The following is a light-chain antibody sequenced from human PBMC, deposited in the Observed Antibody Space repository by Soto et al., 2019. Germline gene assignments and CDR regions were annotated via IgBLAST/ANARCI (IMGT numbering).Light chain of an antibody. Sequence: DVQMTQYPSSLSASVGDRVTITCRASQDINNFLAWFQQKPGRAPKTLIFAASRLHSGIPSRFSGSGSGTTFTLTISSLQPEDLGTYYCQHYDGYPQTFGQGTRLEIK. CDR2: AAS. J-gene: IGKJ5*01. CDR1: QDINNF. CDR3: QHYDGYPQT. V-gene: IGKV1-16*01.